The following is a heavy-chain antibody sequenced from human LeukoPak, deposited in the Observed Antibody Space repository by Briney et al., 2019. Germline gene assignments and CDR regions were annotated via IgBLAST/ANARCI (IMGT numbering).Heavy chain of an antibody. Sequence: GGSLRLSCAASAFTFANFGMSWVRQAPGKGLEWVSAISDTGGSTFYADSVKGRFTISRDNAKNTLYLQMNRLRAEDTAVYYCAKGRIHTYMVPEYWGQGTLVTVSS. J-gene: IGHJ4*02. CDR1: AFTFANFG. CDR3: AKGRIHTYMVPEY. D-gene: IGHD5-18*01. CDR2: ISDTGGST. V-gene: IGHV3-23*01.